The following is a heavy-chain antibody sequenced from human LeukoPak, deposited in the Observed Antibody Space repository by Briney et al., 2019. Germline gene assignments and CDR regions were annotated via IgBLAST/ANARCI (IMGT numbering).Heavy chain of an antibody. Sequence: ASVKVSCKASGGTFSSYAISWVRQAPGQGLEWMGGIIPIFGTANYAQKFQGRVTITTDESTSTAYMELSSLRSEDTAVYYCARGTQYCSSTSCYAFDYWGQGTLVTVSS. CDR2: IIPIFGTA. CDR3: ARGTQYCSSTSCYAFDY. V-gene: IGHV1-69*05. J-gene: IGHJ4*02. D-gene: IGHD2-2*01. CDR1: GGTFSSYA.